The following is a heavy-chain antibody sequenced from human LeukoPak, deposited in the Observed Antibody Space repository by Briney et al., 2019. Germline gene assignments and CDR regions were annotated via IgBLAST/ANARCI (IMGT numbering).Heavy chain of an antibody. D-gene: IGHD5-18*01. CDR3: AKDPGSGIQLWYYFDY. J-gene: IGHJ4*02. CDR1: GFSVRTTF. Sequence: GGSLRLSCVASGFSVRTTFMSWVRQAPGKGLQWVSVLYTGGGTDYADSVRGRFTISRDTSKNTLYLQMNSLRAEDTAVYYCAKDPGSGIQLWYYFDYWGQGTLVTVSS. CDR2: LYTGGGT. V-gene: IGHV3-53*01.